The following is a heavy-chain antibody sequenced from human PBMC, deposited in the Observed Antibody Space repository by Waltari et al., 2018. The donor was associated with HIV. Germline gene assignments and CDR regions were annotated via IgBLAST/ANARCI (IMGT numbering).Heavy chain of an antibody. CDR3: VRGGGDPAVRRTAGYQYYGMDV. V-gene: IGHV3-53*01. Sequence: EVQVMASGGGLLKPGGSLSLSCPVAGSTANRNSISGCPQPPGKGLEWVSVIISGSTKYCADSVKGRFIISTDSSKNTLYLQMNSLRVEDTAVYYCVRGGGDPAVRRTAGYQYYGMDVWGQGTTVTVSS. D-gene: IGHD3-10*01. CDR2: IISGSTK. CDR1: GSTANRNS. J-gene: IGHJ6*02.